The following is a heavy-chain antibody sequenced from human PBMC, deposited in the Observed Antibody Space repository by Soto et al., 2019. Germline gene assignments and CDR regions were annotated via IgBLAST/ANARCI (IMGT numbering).Heavy chain of an antibody. CDR1: GGSISSSSYY. D-gene: IGHD4-17*01. Sequence: SETLSLTCTVSGGSISSSSYYWGWIRQPPGKGLEWIGSIYYSGSTYYNPSLKSRVTISVDTSKNQFSLKLSSVTAADTAVYYCARHPRPVTTGYFDYWGQGTLVTVSS. J-gene: IGHJ4*02. CDR2: IYYSGST. CDR3: ARHPRPVTTGYFDY. V-gene: IGHV4-39*01.